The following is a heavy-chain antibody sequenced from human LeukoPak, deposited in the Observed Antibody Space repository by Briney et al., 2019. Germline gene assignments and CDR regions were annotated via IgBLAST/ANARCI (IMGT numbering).Heavy chain of an antibody. CDR1: GFTFSSYW. CDR3: ARDRTNYDFWSGYEFDP. Sequence: GGSLRLSCAASGFTFSSYWMHWVRQAPGKGLVWVSRINTDGSSTSYADSVKGRFTISRDNAKNTLYLQMNSLRAEDTAVYYCARDRTNYDFWSGYEFDPWGQGTLVTVSS. V-gene: IGHV3-74*01. CDR2: INTDGSST. D-gene: IGHD3-3*01. J-gene: IGHJ5*02.